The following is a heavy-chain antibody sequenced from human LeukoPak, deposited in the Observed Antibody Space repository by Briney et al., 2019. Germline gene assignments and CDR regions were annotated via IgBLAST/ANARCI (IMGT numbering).Heavy chain of an antibody. J-gene: IGHJ6*02. CDR3: ARDLAGYCSSTSCYDLYYYYGMDV. D-gene: IGHD2-2*03. CDR2: INAGNGNT. V-gene: IGHV1-3*01. CDR1: GYTFTSYA. Sequence: ASVKVSCKASGYTFTSYAMHWVRQAPGQRLEWMGWINAGNGNTKYSQKFQGRVTITRDTSASTACMELSSLRSEDTAVYYCARDLAGYCSSTSCYDLYYYYGMDVWGQGTTVTVSS.